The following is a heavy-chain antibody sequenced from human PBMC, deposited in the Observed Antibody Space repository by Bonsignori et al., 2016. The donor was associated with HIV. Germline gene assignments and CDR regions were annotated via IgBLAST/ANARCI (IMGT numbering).Heavy chain of an antibody. CDR1: GYSISSGYY. CDR3: ARKAAGSPRSAEYFQH. J-gene: IGHJ1*01. V-gene: IGHV4-38-2*01. Sequence: GSLRLSCAVSGYSISSGYYWGWIRQPPGKGLEWIGNIYHTGNTYYNPSLKSRVTISMDTSKNQFSLKLSFVTAADTAMYYCARKAAGSPRSAEYFQHWGQGTLVTVSS. CDR2: IYHTGNT. D-gene: IGHD6-13*01.